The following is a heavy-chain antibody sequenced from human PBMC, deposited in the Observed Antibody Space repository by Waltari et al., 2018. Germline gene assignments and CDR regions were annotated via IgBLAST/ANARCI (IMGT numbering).Heavy chain of an antibody. CDR2: IYHDGAA. CDR3: ARQTLGYCTSAACRRLET. J-gene: IGHJ5*02. D-gene: IGHD2-2*03. CDR1: RYFIHTGFF. Sequence: QVQLQESGPGLVRPSETLSLTCDVSRYFIHTGFFWGWIRQPPGKGLEWSGNIYHDGAAYYNPSLNNRLMISLDTSKNQFSLRLNFVDVADTAVYYCARQTLGYCTSAACRRLETWGQGILVTVSS. V-gene: IGHV4-38-2*01.